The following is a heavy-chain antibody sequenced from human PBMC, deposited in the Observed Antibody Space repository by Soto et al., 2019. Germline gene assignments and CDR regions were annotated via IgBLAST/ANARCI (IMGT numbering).Heavy chain of an antibody. V-gene: IGHV4-30-4*01. Sequence: QSLTCTVSGGSISSGDYYWSWIRQPPGKGLEWIGYIYYSGSTYYNPSLKSRVTISVDTSKNQFSLKLSSVTAADTAVYYCARRYSYGFFDYWGQGTLVTVSS. CDR3: ARRYSYGFFDY. D-gene: IGHD5-18*01. J-gene: IGHJ4*02. CDR1: GGSISSGDYY. CDR2: IYYSGST.